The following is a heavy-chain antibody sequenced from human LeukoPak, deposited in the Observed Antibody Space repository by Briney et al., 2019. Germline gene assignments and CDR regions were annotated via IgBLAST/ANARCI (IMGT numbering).Heavy chain of an antibody. Sequence: GGSLRLSCAASGFTLSSYSMNWVRQAPGKGLECVSYMSSSGSIDYADSVKGRFTISRDNGKNSLYLQMNSLRDEDTAVYYCARDKGSFDYRGQGTPVTVSS. V-gene: IGHV3-48*02. D-gene: IGHD3-10*01. J-gene: IGHJ4*02. CDR1: GFTLSSYS. CDR2: MSSSGSI. CDR3: ARDKGSFDY.